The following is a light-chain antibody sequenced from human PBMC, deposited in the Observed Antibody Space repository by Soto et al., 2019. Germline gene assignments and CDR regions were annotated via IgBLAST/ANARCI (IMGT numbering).Light chain of an antibody. Sequence: DIQMTQSPSTLSASVGDRVTITCRASQSISNSLAWYQQKPGKAPSLLIYKASNLESGVPSRFSGSGSGTDFTLTISTLRPDDFATYYCQQYNTFWTFGQGTKVEIK. CDR2: KAS. CDR3: QQYNTFWT. CDR1: QSISNS. J-gene: IGKJ1*01. V-gene: IGKV1-5*03.